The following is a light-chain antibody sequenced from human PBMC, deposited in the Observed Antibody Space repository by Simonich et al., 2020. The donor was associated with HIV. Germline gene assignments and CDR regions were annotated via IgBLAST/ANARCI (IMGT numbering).Light chain of an antibody. CDR3: QQYNNWPLT. CDR2: GAS. V-gene: IGKV3-15*01. Sequence: EIVMPQSPATLSVSPGERPPPAGRAIQSVNSNLACYQKKPGPATRILSYGASTRTTGIPARISGSGSGTEFTLTISSLQSEDFAVYYCQQYNNWPLTFGGGTKVEIK. CDR1: QSVNSN. J-gene: IGKJ4*01.